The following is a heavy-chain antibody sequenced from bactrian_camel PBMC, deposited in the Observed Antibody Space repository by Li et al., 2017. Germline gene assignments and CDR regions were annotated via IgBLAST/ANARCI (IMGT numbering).Heavy chain of an antibody. J-gene: IGHJ4*01. Sequence: DVQLVESGGDLVQPGGSLRLSCAASGFTSSIDYMTWVRQAPGKVREVVGTIGSDGLTSYATSVKGRFTISKDNAKNTLYLQMDSLKPEDTGMYYCRGRCRHRAGMYWGQGTQVTVS. CDR2: IGSDGLT. CDR3: RGRCRHRAGMY. CDR1: GFTSSIDY. D-gene: IGHD5*01. V-gene: IGHV3S67*01.